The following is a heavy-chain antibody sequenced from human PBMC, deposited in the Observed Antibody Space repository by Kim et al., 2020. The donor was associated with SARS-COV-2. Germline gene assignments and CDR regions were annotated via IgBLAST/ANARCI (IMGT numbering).Heavy chain of an antibody. CDR3: VTLTTAFSFLSFDI. D-gene: IGHD3-22*01. Sequence: ADSGKCRFSISRNNTHNMLYLQMNSLRAEDTAVYYCVTLTTAFSFLSFDIWGQGTMVTVSS. V-gene: IGHV3-74*01. J-gene: IGHJ3*02.